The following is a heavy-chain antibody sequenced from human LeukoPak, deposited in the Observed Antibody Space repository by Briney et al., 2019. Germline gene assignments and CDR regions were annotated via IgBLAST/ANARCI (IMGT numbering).Heavy chain of an antibody. Sequence: GGSLRLSCVVSGFPFGNFWMHWVRQAPGKGLVWVARMDTDGRTTDYADSVKGRFTISRDNARNTLYLQMRSLRADDTALYYCATDVTGSEDRWGRGTLVTVSS. CDR2: MDTDGRTT. J-gene: IGHJ5*02. D-gene: IGHD6-25*01. CDR3: ATDVTGSEDR. CDR1: GFPFGNFW. V-gene: IGHV3-74*01.